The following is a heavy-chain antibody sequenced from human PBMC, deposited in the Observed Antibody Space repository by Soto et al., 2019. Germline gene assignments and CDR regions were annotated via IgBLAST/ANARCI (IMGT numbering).Heavy chain of an antibody. D-gene: IGHD3-10*01. Sequence: PSETLSLTSTVSGGSITSSSYYWGWIRQPPGKGLEWIGIIYYSGSTYYNPSLKSRVTISVDTSKNQCSLKLSSVTAADTAVYYCAGQSITRVRGVIVVGFDPWGHGTLVTVSS. CDR2: IYYSGST. J-gene: IGHJ5*02. CDR1: GGSITSSSYY. V-gene: IGHV4-39*01. CDR3: AGQSITRVRGVIVVGFDP.